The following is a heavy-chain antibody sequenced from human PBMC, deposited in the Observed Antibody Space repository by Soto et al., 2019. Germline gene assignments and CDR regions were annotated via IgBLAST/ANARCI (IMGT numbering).Heavy chain of an antibody. J-gene: IGHJ1*01. CDR3: VKDESINWYSGHFRH. D-gene: IGHD6-13*01. V-gene: IGHV3-9*01. CDR1: GFTFDDYA. Sequence: SLRLSCAASGFTFDDYAMHWFRQVPGKGLELVSGINWNSGSIGYADSVKGRFAISRDNAKNSLHLQMNSLRAEDTAFYYCVKDESINWYSGHFRHWGQGTLVTVSS. CDR2: INWNSGSI.